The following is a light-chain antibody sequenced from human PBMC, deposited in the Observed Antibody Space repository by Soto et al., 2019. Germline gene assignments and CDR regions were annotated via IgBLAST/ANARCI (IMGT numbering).Light chain of an antibody. CDR3: SSYAGSNNLVV. V-gene: IGLV2-8*01. J-gene: IGLJ2*01. CDR2: EVS. Sequence: QSALTQPPSASGSPGQSVTISCTGTSSDVGGYNYVSWYQQHPGKAPKLMIYEVSKRPSGVPDRFSGSKFGNTASLTVSGLQAEDEADYYCSSYAGSNNLVVFGGGTQLTVL. CDR1: SSDVGGYNY.